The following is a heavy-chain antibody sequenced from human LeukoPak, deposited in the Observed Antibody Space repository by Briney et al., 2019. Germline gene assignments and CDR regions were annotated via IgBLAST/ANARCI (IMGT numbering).Heavy chain of an antibody. CDR2: IYHSGST. Sequence: SGTLSLTCAVSGGSISSTKWWSWVRQPPGKGLEWIGEIYHSGSTDYNPSLKSRVTISLDKSKDQFSRKLSSVTDADTAVYYCAREGTSGYSLDPWGQGTLVTVSS. D-gene: IGHD3-10*01. V-gene: IGHV4-4*02. CDR3: AREGTSGYSLDP. CDR1: GGSISSTKW. J-gene: IGHJ5*02.